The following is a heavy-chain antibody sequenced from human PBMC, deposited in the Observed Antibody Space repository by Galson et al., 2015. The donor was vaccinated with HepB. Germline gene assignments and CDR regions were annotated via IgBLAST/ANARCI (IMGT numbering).Heavy chain of an antibody. CDR3: ARRFTNWDAFDI. V-gene: IGHV4-30-2*01. J-gene: IGHJ3*02. D-gene: IGHD1-1*01. Sequence: LSLTCTVSGGSINGGGSSWSWIRQPVGKGLEWIGYISHGGSTSYNPSLWSRVTISVDRSKNQFSLKLSSMTAADTAVYYCARRFTNWDAFDIWGQGTMVTVS. CDR2: ISHGGST. CDR1: GGSINGGGSS.